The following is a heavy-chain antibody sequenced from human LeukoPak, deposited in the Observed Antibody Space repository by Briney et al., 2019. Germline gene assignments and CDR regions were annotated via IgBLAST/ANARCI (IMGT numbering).Heavy chain of an antibody. CDR3: ARRYCSSTSCPPSVYFDY. CDR1: GFTFSSHW. V-gene: IGHV3-7*04. D-gene: IGHD2-2*01. J-gene: IGHJ4*02. Sequence: GGSLRLSCAASGFTFSSHWMSWVRQAPGKGLEWVANIKQDGSEKHYVDSAKGRFTISRDNAKNSLYLQMNSLKAEDTAVYYCARRYCSSTSCPPSVYFDYWGQGTLVTVSS. CDR2: IKQDGSEK.